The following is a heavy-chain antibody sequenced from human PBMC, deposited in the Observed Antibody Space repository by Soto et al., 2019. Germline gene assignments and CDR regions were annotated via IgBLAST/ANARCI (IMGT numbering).Heavy chain of an antibody. CDR2: IRSKAYGGTT. V-gene: IGHV3-49*03. D-gene: IGHD3-3*01. J-gene: IGHJ6*02. Sequence: GGSLRLSCTASGFTFGDYAMSWFRQAPGKGLEWVGFIRSKAYGGTTEYAASVKGRFTISRDDSKSIAYLQMNSLKTEDTAVYYCTRNKRSDYDFWSGYRFAGYYGMDVWGQGTTVTVS. CDR3: TRNKRSDYDFWSGYRFAGYYGMDV. CDR1: GFTFGDYA.